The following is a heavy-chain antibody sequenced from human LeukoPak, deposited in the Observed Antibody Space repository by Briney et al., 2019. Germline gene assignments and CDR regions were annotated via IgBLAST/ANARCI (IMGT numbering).Heavy chain of an antibody. CDR3: ARSPLYGGNSDYFDY. V-gene: IGHV4-30-2*01. D-gene: IGHD4-23*01. Sequence: SETLSLTCAVSGGSISSGGYSWSWIRQPPGKGLEWIGYIYHSGSTYYNPSLKSRVTISVDRSRNQFSLKLSSVTAADTAVYYCARSPLYGGNSDYFDYWGQGTLVTVSS. CDR1: GGSISSGGYS. CDR2: IYHSGST. J-gene: IGHJ4*02.